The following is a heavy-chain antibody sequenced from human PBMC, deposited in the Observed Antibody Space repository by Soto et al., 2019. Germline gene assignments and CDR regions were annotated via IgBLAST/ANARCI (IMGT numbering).Heavy chain of an antibody. J-gene: IGHJ3*02. CDR1: GGSISSSSYY. CDR2: IYYSGST. CDR3: ARRLAVADAFDI. D-gene: IGHD6-19*01. V-gene: IGHV4-39*01. Sequence: QLQLQESGPGLVKPSETLTLTCTVSGGSISSSSYYWGWIRQPPGKGLEWIGSIYYSGSTYYNPSLKSRVTISVDTSKNHFSLKLSSVTAADTAVYYCARRLAVADAFDIWGQGTMVTVSS.